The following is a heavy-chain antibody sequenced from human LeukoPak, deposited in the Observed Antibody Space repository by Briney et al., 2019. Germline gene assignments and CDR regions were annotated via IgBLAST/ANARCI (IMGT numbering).Heavy chain of an antibody. Sequence: SETLSLTCTVSGYSISSGYYWGWLRQPPGKGLEWIGSIYHSGSTYYNPSLKSRVTISVDTSKNQFSLKLSSVTAADTAVYYCARDLGMITFGGAHFDYWGQGTLVTVSS. J-gene: IGHJ4*02. CDR1: GYSISSGYY. CDR2: IYHSGST. D-gene: IGHD3-16*01. CDR3: ARDLGMITFGGAHFDY. V-gene: IGHV4-38-2*02.